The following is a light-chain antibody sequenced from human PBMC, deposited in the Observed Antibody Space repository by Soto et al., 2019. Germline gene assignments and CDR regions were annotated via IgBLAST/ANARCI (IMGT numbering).Light chain of an antibody. J-gene: IGKJ1*01. V-gene: IGKV3-15*01. Sequence: EFGLCQSPSTLSVSTGERDTLSCRASQSVSSNLAWYQQKPGQAPRLLIYGASTRATGIPARFSGSGSGTEFTLTISSLQPDDFATYYCQHYNSYSEAFGQGTKLDIK. CDR2: GAS. CDR1: QSVSSN. CDR3: QHYNSYSEA.